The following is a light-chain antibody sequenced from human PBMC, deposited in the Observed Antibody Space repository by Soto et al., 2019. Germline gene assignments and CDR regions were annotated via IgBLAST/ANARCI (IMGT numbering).Light chain of an antibody. V-gene: IGKV3D-20*02. CDR3: QQRSNWPIT. CDR1: QSVSNNY. CDR2: GAS. Sequence: EIVSTQSPGTLSLSPGXRATLSCRASQSVSNNYLAWYQQKPGQAPRLLIYGASNRATGIPDRFSGSGSGTDFTLTISRLEPEDFAVYYCQQRSNWPITFGPGTKVDIK. J-gene: IGKJ3*01.